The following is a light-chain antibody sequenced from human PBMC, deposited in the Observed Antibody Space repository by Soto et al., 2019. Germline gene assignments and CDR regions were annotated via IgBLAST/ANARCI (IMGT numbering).Light chain of an antibody. V-gene: IGKV3-20*01. CDR3: QQYTDSPLT. CDR2: GPA. J-gene: IGKJ4*01. Sequence: EIVLTQSPGTLSLSPGERATLSCGASQSISSSYLAWYQKKPGQAPRLLIYGPANRDTGIPDRFSASGSGTDFTLTISGLEPEDSAVYYCQQYTDSPLTFGGGTKVEIK. CDR1: QSISSSY.